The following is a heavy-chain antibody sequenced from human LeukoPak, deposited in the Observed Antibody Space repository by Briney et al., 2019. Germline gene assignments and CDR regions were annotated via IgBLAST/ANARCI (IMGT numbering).Heavy chain of an antibody. CDR2: ISGSGGST. J-gene: IGHJ3*02. Sequence: GGSLRLSCAASGVTFSSYAMSWVRQAPGKGLEWVSAISGSGGSTYYADSVKGRFTISRDNSKNTLYLQMNSLRAEDTAVYYCAKVNNYYDSSGVSGAFDIWGQGTMVTVSS. CDR1: GVTFSSYA. CDR3: AKVNNYYDSSGVSGAFDI. V-gene: IGHV3-23*01. D-gene: IGHD3-22*01.